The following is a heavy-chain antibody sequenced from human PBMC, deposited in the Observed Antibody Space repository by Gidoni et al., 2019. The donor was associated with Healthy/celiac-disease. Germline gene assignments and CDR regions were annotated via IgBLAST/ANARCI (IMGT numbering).Heavy chain of an antibody. D-gene: IGHD3-3*01. CDR1: GFTFSSYA. Sequence: VPLLESGGGLVQPGGSLRLSCAASGFTFSSYAMSWVRQAPGKGLEWVSAISGSGGSTYYADSVKGRFTISRDNSKNTLYLQMNSLRAEDTAVYYCAKSDDFWSGYADYWGQGTLVTVSS. J-gene: IGHJ4*02. CDR3: AKSDDFWSGYADY. V-gene: IGHV3-23*01. CDR2: ISGSGGST.